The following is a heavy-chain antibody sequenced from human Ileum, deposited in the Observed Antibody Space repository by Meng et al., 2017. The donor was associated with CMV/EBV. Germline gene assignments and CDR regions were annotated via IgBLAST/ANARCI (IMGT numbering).Heavy chain of an antibody. J-gene: IGHJ4*02. CDR1: GFTFSSYW. CDR2: IKSDGSST. Sequence: EVQLVESGGGLVQPGGSLRLSCAASGFTFSSYWMHWVRQVPGKGLVWVSSIKSDGSSTYSVDSMKGRFTISRDNAKNTLYLQMNSLTVEDTALYYCATLGSSDQGARDHWGQGTLVTVSS. CDR3: ATLGSSDQGARDH. V-gene: IGHV3-74*01. D-gene: IGHD1-26*01.